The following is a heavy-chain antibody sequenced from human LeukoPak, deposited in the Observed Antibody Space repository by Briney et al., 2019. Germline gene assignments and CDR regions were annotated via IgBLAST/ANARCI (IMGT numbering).Heavy chain of an antibody. CDR1: GYTFTSYY. CDR2: INPSGGST. D-gene: IGHD1-14*01. Sequence: ASVKVSCKASGYTFTSYYMHLVRQAPGQGLEWMGIINPSGGSTSYAQKFQGRVTMTRDTSTSTVYMELSSLRSEDTAVYYCARAFGMWYFDLWGRGTLVTVSS. V-gene: IGHV1-46*01. CDR3: ARAFGMWYFDL. J-gene: IGHJ2*01.